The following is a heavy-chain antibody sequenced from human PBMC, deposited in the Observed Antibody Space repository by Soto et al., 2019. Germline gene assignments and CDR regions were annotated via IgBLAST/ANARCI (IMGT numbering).Heavy chain of an antibody. Sequence: PGESLKISCKGSGYSFTSDWIGWVRQMPGKGLEWMGIIYPGDSDTRYSPSFQGQVTISADKSISTAYLQWSSLEASDTAMYYCARRAYQLLSGYYYYYMDVWGKGTTVTVSS. V-gene: IGHV5-51*01. D-gene: IGHD2-2*01. CDR3: ARRAYQLLSGYYYYYMDV. CDR2: IYPGDSDT. J-gene: IGHJ6*03. CDR1: GYSFTSDW.